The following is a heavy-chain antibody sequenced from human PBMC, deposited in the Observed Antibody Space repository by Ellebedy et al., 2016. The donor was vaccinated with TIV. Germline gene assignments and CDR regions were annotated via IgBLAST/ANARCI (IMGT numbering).Heavy chain of an antibody. V-gene: IGHV1-18*04. CDR2: INTYNGNT. CDR3: ARAPFKGSSGWYNPTYYYYHMDV. Sequence: ASVKVSXXASGYTLFYYGINWVRQAPGQGLEWMGWINTYNGNTDYAQKFQGRVTMTTDTSTGTAYMELRSLTSDDTAVHYCARAPFKGSSGWYNPTYYYYHMDVWGSGTTVTVSS. D-gene: IGHD6-19*01. J-gene: IGHJ6*03. CDR1: GYTLFYYG.